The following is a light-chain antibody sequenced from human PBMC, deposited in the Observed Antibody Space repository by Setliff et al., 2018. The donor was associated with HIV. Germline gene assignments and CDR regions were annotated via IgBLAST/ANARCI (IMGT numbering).Light chain of an antibody. V-gene: IGLV2-23*02. CDR3: CSYAGNYVFV. CDR2: EVN. J-gene: IGLJ1*01. CDR1: SSDIGSYNL. Sequence: QSALTQPASVSGSPGQSVTISCTGTSSDIGSYNLVSWYQQHPGKAPRLMIYEVNNRPSEVSSRFSGSKSGNTASLTISGLQAEDEADYYCCSYAGNYVFVFGGGTKVTVL.